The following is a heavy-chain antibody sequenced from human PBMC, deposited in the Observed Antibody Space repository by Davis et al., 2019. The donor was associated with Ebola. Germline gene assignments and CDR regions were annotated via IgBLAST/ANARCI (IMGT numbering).Heavy chain of an antibody. CDR3: AKGGDFWSGYPY. J-gene: IGHJ4*02. V-gene: IGHV3-23*01. Sequence: GESLKISCAASGFTFSSYVMSWVRQAPGKGLEWVSAISGSGGSTYYADSVKGRFTISRDNSKNTLYLQMNSLRAEDTAVYYCAKGGDFWSGYPYWGQGTLVTVSS. CDR2: ISGSGGST. CDR1: GFTFSSYV. D-gene: IGHD3-3*01.